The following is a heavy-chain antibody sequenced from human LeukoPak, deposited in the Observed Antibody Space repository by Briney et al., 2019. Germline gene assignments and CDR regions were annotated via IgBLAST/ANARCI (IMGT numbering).Heavy chain of an antibody. Sequence: GASVKVSCKASGYTFTGYYMHWVRQAPGQGLEWMGWINPNSGGTNYAQKFQGWVTMTRDTSASTAYMELSSLRSEDTAVYYCARGSSNIVVVPAARTFQHWGQGTLVTVSS. V-gene: IGHV1-2*04. J-gene: IGHJ1*01. D-gene: IGHD2-2*01. CDR1: GYTFTGYY. CDR2: INPNSGGT. CDR3: ARGSSNIVVVPAARTFQH.